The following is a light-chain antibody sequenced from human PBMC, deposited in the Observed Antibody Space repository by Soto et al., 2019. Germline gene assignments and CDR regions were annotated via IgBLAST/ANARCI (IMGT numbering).Light chain of an antibody. J-gene: IGKJ2*01. CDR1: QSVSTN. CDR3: HQYDDGPYT. Sequence: TQSPGTLSLSPGERATLSCRASQSVSTNVAWYQQIPGQTPRLLIYGTSTRATGIPVRFSGSGSGTEFTLTISSLQSEDFAVYYCHQYDDGPYTFGQGTKVEI. V-gene: IGKV3-15*01. CDR2: GTS.